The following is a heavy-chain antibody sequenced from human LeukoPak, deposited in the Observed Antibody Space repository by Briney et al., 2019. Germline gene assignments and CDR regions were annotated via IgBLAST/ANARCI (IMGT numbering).Heavy chain of an antibody. CDR3: VKEQGSGSYRTADY. V-gene: IGHV3-30*18. J-gene: IGHJ4*02. CDR2: ITYDGDTT. CDR1: GFTFSSCG. D-gene: IGHD3-10*01. Sequence: GGSLRLSCAASGFTFSSCGMHWVRQAPGKGLEGVAVITYDGDTTYFEDSVKGRFTISRDTSKSTLYLQMNSLGAEDTAVYYCVKEQGSGSYRTADYWGQGTLVTVSS.